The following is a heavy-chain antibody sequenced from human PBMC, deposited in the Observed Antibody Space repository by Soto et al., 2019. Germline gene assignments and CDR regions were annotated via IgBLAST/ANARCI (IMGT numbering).Heavy chain of an antibody. CDR3: AIPVYDVWDNSYVDYFDR. J-gene: IGHJ4*02. CDR1: GFPFSGYP. Sequence: SRSLSCAASGFPFSGYPMHWVRQPPGKGLEWVAFISYDGRNQKYSESVKGRLTISRDNSKNTLYLQMSSLRTEDTAVYYCAIPVYDVWDNSYVDYFDRWGKGTRVTV. CDR2: ISYDGRNQ. D-gene: IGHD3-3*01. V-gene: IGHV3-30*04.